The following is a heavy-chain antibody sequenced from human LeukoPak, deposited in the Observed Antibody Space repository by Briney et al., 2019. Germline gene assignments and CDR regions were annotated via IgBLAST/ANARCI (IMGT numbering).Heavy chain of an antibody. CDR1: GYSFTSYW. J-gene: IGHJ5*02. D-gene: IGHD6-13*01. V-gene: IGHV5-51*01. CDR2: IYPGDSDT. Sequence: GESLKISCKGSGYSFTSYWIGWVRQMPGKGLEWMGIIYPGDSDTRYSPSFQGQVTISADKSISTAYLQWSSLKAPDTAIYYCARRVAAVGYYWFDPWGQGTLVTVSS. CDR3: ARRVAAVGYYWFDP.